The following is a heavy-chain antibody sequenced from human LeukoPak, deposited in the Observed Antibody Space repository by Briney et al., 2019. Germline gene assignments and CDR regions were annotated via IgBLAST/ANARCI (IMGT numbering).Heavy chain of an antibody. CDR1: GGSISSYY. J-gene: IGHJ4*02. CDR2: IYYSGST. Sequence: PSETLSLTCTVSGGSISSYYWSWIRQPPGKGLEWIGYIYYSGSTNYNPSLKSRVTISVDTSKNRFSLKLSSVTAADTAVYYCARLWDYYDSSGYSGLFDYWGQGTLVTVSS. V-gene: IGHV4-59*08. CDR3: ARLWDYYDSSGYSGLFDY. D-gene: IGHD3-22*01.